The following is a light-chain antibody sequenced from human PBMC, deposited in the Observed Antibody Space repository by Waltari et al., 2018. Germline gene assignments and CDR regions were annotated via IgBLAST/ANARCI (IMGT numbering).Light chain of an antibody. CDR2: DVS. J-gene: IGLJ1*01. Sequence: QSALTQPASVSGSPGQSIPISCTGTRSDVGGYNYFSWYQQHPGKAPKLMIYDVSNRPSGVSNRFSGSKSGNTASLTISGLQAEDEADYYCSSYTSSSTLVFGTGTKVTVL. CDR1: RSDVGGYNY. CDR3: SSYTSSSTLV. V-gene: IGLV2-14*03.